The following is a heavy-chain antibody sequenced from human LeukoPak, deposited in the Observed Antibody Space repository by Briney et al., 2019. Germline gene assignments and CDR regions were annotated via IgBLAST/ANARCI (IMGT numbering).Heavy chain of an antibody. CDR2: INPNSGGT. CDR1: GYTFTGYY. J-gene: IGHJ5*02. V-gene: IGHV1-2*02. Sequence: ASVKVSCKASGYTFTGYYMHWVRQAPGQGLEWMGWINPNSGGTNYAQKFQGRVTMTRDTSISIAYMELSRLRSDDTAVYYCARPGYCSSTSCYSLDPWGQGTLVTVSS. CDR3: ARPGYCSSTSCYSLDP. D-gene: IGHD2-2*01.